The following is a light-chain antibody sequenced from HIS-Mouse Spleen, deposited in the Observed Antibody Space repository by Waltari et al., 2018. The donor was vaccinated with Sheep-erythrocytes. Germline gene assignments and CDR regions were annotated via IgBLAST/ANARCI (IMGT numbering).Light chain of an antibody. J-gene: IGKJ1*01. CDR3: MQARQTPPWT. V-gene: IGKV2-28*01. CDR2: LGS. CDR1: QSLLHSIGYNY. Sequence: DIVMTQSPLSLPVTPGEPTSISCRSSQSLLHSIGYNYLDWYLQKQGQSPQRLFYLGSTRAAGVPDRFSGSRSGTEFTLKISSGEAADVGVYYCMQARQTPPWTFGQGTKVEIK.